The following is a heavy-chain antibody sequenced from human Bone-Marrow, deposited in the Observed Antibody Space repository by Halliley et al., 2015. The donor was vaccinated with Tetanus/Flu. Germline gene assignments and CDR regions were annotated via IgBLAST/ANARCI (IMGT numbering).Heavy chain of an antibody. Sequence: SSVSASGLSTYYADSVKGRFTISRDNFRSNLYLQMNSLRAEDAATYYCARAPTVGPSWKIFEYWGQGTLVTVSS. V-gene: IGHV3-23*01. CDR3: ARAPTVGPSWKIFEY. D-gene: IGHD1-26*01. CDR2: VSASGLST. J-gene: IGHJ4*02.